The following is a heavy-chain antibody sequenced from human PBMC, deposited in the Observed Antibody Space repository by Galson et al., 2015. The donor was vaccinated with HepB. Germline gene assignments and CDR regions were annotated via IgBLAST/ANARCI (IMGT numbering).Heavy chain of an antibody. V-gene: IGHV6-1*01. CDR1: GDSVSRNIPT. CDR2: TYYRSKWYN. Sequence: CAISGDSVSRNIPTWNWIRQSPSRGLEWLGRTYYRSKWYNEYAVSVKSRIIINPDTSKNQFSLQLDSVTPEDTAVYYCVRGQTYRFDIWGQGTMVTVSA. J-gene: IGHJ3*02. D-gene: IGHD3-16*02. CDR3: VRGQTYRFDI.